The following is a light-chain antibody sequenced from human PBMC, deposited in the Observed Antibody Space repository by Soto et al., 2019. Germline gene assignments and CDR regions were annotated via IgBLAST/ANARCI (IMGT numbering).Light chain of an antibody. Sequence: QSALTQPASVSGSPGQSITISCTGTSSDVGGYKYVSWYQQEPGKAPKLMIYEVSNRPSGVSNRFSGSKSGNTASLTISGLQAEDEADYYCSSYTSSSTHWVFGGGTKLTVL. V-gene: IGLV2-14*01. CDR3: SSYTSSSTHWV. CDR2: EVS. CDR1: SSDVGGYKY. J-gene: IGLJ3*02.